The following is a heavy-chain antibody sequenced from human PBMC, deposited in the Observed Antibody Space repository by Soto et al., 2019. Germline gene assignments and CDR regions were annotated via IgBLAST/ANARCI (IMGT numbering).Heavy chain of an antibody. V-gene: IGHV4-59*12. CDR3: ARESYPGYCISTSCYGLGWFDP. D-gene: IGHD2-2*01. Sequence: SETLSLTCTVSGDSISSYSWSWIRQPPGKGLEWIGNIHYNGNTKYSPSLKSRVTMSVDTSKNQFPLKLSSVTAADTAVYYCARESYPGYCISTSCYGLGWFDPWGQGTLVTVSS. CDR2: IHYNGNT. J-gene: IGHJ5*02. CDR1: GDSISSYS.